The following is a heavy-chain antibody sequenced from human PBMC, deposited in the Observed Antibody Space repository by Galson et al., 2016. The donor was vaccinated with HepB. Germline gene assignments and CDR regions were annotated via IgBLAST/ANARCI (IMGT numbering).Heavy chain of an antibody. CDR3: ARQLKDILLVPSASGGMDV. V-gene: IGHV3-66*04. Sequence: SLRLSCAASGFTVSSHSMSWVRQAPGKGLEWVSLINSGGITYYAASVKGRFSISRDDSENRVFLQMNSLGAEDTALYYCARQLKDILLVPSASGGMDVWGQGTTVTVSS. CDR1: GFTVSSHS. J-gene: IGHJ6*02. D-gene: IGHD2-2*01. CDR2: INSGGIT.